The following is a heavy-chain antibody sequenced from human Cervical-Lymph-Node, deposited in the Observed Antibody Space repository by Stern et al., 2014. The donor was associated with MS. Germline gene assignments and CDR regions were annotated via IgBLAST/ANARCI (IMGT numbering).Heavy chain of an antibody. CDR3: ARDRVTTRNLDY. CDR1: GGSVSSGSYY. CDR2: IYYSGST. Sequence: QVQLQASGPGLVKPSATLSLTCTVSGGSVSSGSYYWSWIRQPPGKGLEWIGYIYYSGSTNYNPSLKSRVTISVDTSKNQFSLKLSSVTAADTAVYYCARDRVTTRNLDYWGQGTLVTVSS. J-gene: IGHJ4*02. V-gene: IGHV4-61*01. D-gene: IGHD4-17*01.